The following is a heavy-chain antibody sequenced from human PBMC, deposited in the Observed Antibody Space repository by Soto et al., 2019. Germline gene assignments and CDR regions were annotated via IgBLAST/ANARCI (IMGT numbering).Heavy chain of an antibody. J-gene: IGHJ4*02. CDR1: GVTFSSSA. CDR2: IVVGSGDT. Sequence: ASVKVSCKASGVTFSSSAVQWVRQARGQHLEWIGWIVVGSGDTNYAQKFQERVTITRDMSTSTTYMELSSLTSEDTAVYYCAADRDYDFWSGLIRDPPWNLDYWGQGTLVTVS. D-gene: IGHD3-3*01. V-gene: IGHV1-58*01. CDR3: AADRDYDFWSGLIRDPPWNLDY.